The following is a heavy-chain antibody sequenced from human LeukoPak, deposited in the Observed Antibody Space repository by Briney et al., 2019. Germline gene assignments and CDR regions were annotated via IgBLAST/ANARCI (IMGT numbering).Heavy chain of an antibody. V-gene: IGHV4-4*07. D-gene: IGHD3-10*01. Sequence: KSSETLSLTCTVSGGSIGNYYWSWIRQTAGKGLEWIGHVYSSGITKYNPSLKSRATLSVDTPKNQFSLRLNSVTAADTAVYYCARTVARGSLYYFEYWGQGVLVTVSS. CDR3: ARTVARGSLYYFEY. CDR2: VYSSGIT. CDR1: GGSIGNYY. J-gene: IGHJ4*02.